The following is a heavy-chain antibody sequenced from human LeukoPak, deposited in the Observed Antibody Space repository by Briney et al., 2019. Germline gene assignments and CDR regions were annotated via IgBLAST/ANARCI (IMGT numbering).Heavy chain of an antibody. J-gene: IGHJ3*02. CDR2: ISSSSSYI. Sequence: GGSLRLSCAASGFTFSSYSMNWVRQAPGKGLEWVSSISSSSSYIYYAASVKGRFTISRDTAKNSLYLQMNSLRAEDTAVYYCARGGDSGAFDIWGQGTMVTVSS. CDR3: ARGGDSGAFDI. CDR1: GFTFSSYS. V-gene: IGHV3-21*01. D-gene: IGHD3-10*01.